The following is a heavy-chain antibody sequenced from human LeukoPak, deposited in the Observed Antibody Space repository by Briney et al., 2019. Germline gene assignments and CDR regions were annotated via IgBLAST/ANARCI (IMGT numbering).Heavy chain of an antibody. J-gene: IGHJ4*02. CDR2: INQDGSKK. Sequence: GGSLRLSCVASRLTFSNYWMSWVRQAPGKGLEWVANINQDGSKKRYADSMKGRFTISRDNAKESLYLQLNSLRAEDTAVYYCAKWGPYCVGDYCPALDSWGPGTLVTVSS. CDR3: AKWGPYCVGDYCPALDS. D-gene: IGHD2-21*02. V-gene: IGHV3-7*01. CDR1: RLTFSNYW.